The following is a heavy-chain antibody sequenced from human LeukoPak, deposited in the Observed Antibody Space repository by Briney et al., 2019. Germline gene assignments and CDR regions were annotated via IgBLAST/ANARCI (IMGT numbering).Heavy chain of an antibody. CDR2: IHSSGSII. D-gene: IGHD5-18*01. V-gene: IGHV3-11*01. J-gene: IGHJ4*02. Sequence: GGSLRLSCAVSGFTFSDHHMSWIRQAPGKGLEWLSYIHSSGSIIHYADSVKGRFTISRDNAKNSLYLQMNSLRAEDTAVYYCARDQGSTAMPTCFDYWGQGTLVTVSS. CDR3: ARDQGSTAMPTCFDY. CDR1: GFTFSDHH.